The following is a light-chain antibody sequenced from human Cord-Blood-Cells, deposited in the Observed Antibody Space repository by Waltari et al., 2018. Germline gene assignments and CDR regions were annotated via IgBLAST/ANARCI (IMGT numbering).Light chain of an antibody. J-gene: IGLJ1*01. V-gene: IGLV2-11*01. CDR3: CSYAGSYTYV. Sequence: QSALTQPRSVSGSPGQSVTISCTGTSSDVGGYNYVSWYQQHPGKAPKLIIYDVSKRPSGVPYRFSGSKSGNTASLTISGLQAVDEADYYCCSYAGSYTYVFGTGTKVTVL. CDR2: DVS. CDR1: SSDVGGYNY.